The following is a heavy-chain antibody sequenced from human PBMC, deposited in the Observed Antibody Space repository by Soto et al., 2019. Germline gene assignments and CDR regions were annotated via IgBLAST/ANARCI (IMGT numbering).Heavy chain of an antibody. V-gene: IGHV3-7*01. CDR3: ARPARECSSPGCAN. CDR1: GLTFSNYW. CDR2: INQDGSES. D-gene: IGHD2-2*01. J-gene: IGHJ4*02. Sequence: EVQLVESGGGLVQPGGSLRLSCVVSGLTFSNYWMSWVRQAPGKGLEWVANINQDGSESCYVDSVKGRFTISRDNAKNSLYLQMTSLRAEDTAVYYCARPARECSSPGCANWGQGTLVTVSS.